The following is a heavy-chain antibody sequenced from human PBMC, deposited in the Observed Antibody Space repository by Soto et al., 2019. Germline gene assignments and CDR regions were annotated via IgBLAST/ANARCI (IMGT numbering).Heavy chain of an antibody. CDR2: ISGSGDST. CDR1: GFTFTTYA. D-gene: IGHD4-17*01. J-gene: IGHJ4*02. Sequence: EVQLLESGGGLVQPGGSLRLSCAASGFTFTTYAMSWVRQAPGKGLDWVSIISGSGDSTKYADSVEGRFTVSRDNSKNTLYLQMSDLRGEDTAIYYCARNSVTFVTSSRVFHFWGQGTLVTVSS. CDR3: ARNSVTFVTSSRVFHF. V-gene: IGHV3-23*01.